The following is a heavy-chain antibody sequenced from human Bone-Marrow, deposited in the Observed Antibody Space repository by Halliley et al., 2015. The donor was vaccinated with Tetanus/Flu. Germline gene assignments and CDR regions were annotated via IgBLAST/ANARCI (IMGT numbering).Heavy chain of an antibody. D-gene: IGHD6-6*01. J-gene: IGHJ6*02. Sequence: FSGSTSHNPSLKSRVPISVDTSMNQFFLKLTSVTAADTAVYYCAREGYSSSSGVGYYYYGLDVWGQGTTVTVSS. CDR3: AREGYSSSSGVGYYYYGLDV. V-gene: IGHV4-59*01. CDR2: FSGST.